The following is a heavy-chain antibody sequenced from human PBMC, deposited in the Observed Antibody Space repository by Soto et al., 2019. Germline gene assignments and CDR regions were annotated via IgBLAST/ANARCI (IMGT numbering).Heavy chain of an antibody. CDR3: ARDLSGFDY. D-gene: IGHD6-25*01. CDR1: GFTSSNYG. J-gene: IGHJ4*02. CDR2: TWYDESNK. V-gene: IGHV3-33*01. Sequence: GGSLRLSCAASGFTSSNYGMHCVRQAPGKGLEWVAVTWYDESNKYYADSVKGRFTISKDNSKNTLYLQMNSLRAEDTAVYYCARDLSGFDYWGQGTLVTGSS.